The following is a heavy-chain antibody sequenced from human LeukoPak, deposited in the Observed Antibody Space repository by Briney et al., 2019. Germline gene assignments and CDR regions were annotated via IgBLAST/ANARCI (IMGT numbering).Heavy chain of an antibody. CDR2: IYCSGRS. Sequence: PSETLSLTCTVSGCTISSCSYYWVWIRQPPGKGLEWIGSIYCSGRSYYNPSLSSRVTISVDTSKNQFSLKLSSVTAADTAVYSCARQIDSSSWYFEFRDAFDIWGQGTMVTVSS. D-gene: IGHD6-13*01. CDR1: GCTISSCSYY. V-gene: IGHV4-39*01. CDR3: ARQIDSSSWYFEFRDAFDI. J-gene: IGHJ3*02.